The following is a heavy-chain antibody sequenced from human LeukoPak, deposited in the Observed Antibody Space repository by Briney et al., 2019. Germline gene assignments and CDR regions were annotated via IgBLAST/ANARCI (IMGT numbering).Heavy chain of an antibody. CDR3: AGSAGGSDY. CDR2: IYYSGST. CDR1: GGSISSYF. V-gene: IGHV4-59*01. J-gene: IGHJ4*02. Sequence: PSETLSLTCTVSGGSISSYFWSWIRQPPGKGLEWIGYIYYSGSTNYNPSLKSRVTISVDTSKNQFSLKLSSVTAADTAVYYCAGSAGGSDYWGQGTLVTVSS. D-gene: IGHD3-16*01.